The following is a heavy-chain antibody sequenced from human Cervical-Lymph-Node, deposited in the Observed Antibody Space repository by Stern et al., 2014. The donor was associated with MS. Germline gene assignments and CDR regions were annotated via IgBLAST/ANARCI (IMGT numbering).Heavy chain of an antibody. J-gene: IGHJ4*02. Sequence: VQLVESGPGLVKPSETLSLTCTVSGVSISSYYWSWIRQPPGKGLEWIGYIYYSGSTNYNPSLKSRVTISVDTSKNQFSLKLSSVTAADTAVYYCAREALAAGGLDYWGQGTLVTVSS. CDR3: AREALAAGGLDY. D-gene: IGHD6-13*01. V-gene: IGHV4-59*01. CDR2: IYYSGST. CDR1: GVSISSYY.